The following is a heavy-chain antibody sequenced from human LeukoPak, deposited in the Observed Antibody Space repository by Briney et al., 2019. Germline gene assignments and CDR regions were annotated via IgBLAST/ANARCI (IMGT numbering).Heavy chain of an antibody. CDR1: GYTFTCYY. J-gene: IGHJ4*02. D-gene: IGHD3-10*01. Sequence: ASVTVSFKASGYTFTCYYMNWVRQAPGQGLEWMGWINPNSGGTNFAENFQGRVTMTRDTSISTAYMELSSLRSDDTAVDYCARGGDGSGSYYNAEGDYWGQGTLVTVSS. V-gene: IGHV1-2*02. CDR2: INPNSGGT. CDR3: ARGGDGSGSYYNAEGDY.